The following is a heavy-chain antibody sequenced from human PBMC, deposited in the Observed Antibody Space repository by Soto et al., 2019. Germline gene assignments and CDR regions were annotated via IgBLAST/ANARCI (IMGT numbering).Heavy chain of an antibody. Sequence: QITLKESGPTLVRPTQTLTLTCTVSGFSLDTWGVGVGWIRQSPGKAPEWLALIYWDDDKRYSPSLKNRLTITKDTSKNQVVLTVTNMDPVDTVTYYCARALGSWGSYYFDHWGQGPLVTVSS. V-gene: IGHV2-5*02. CDR2: IYWDDDK. J-gene: IGHJ4*02. CDR1: GFSLDTWGVG. D-gene: IGHD3-16*01. CDR3: ARALGSWGSYYFDH.